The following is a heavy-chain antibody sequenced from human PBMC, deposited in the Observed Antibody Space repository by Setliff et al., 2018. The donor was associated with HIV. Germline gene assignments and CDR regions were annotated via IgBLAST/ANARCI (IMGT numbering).Heavy chain of an antibody. J-gene: IGHJ4*02. D-gene: IGHD6-13*01. CDR1: GGSISTFY. Sequence: SETLSLTCTVSGGSISTFYWGWLRQPPGKGLEWIGYIYTSGLTNYVPSLKSRVAISLDTSRNQFSLRLNSVTAADTAVYYCARIIKSGQTSSWAYFDFWGQGTLVTVSS. V-gene: IGHV4-4*08. CDR2: IYTSGLT. CDR3: ARIIKSGQTSSWAYFDF.